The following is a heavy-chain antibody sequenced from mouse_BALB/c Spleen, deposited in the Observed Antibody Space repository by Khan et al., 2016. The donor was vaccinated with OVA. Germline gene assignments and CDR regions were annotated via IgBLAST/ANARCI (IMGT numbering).Heavy chain of an antibody. Sequence: VQLQQSGAELVRPGASVKLSCKTSGYIFTSYWIHWVKQRSGQGLQWIARIYPGTNNTYYNEKLKDKATLTADKSSSTAYMQRSSLKSADSAVYFCAREEALYYFDYWGQGTTLTVSS. CDR1: GYIFTSYW. CDR2: IYPGTNNT. CDR3: AREEALYYFDY. J-gene: IGHJ2*01. V-gene: IGHV1S132*01. D-gene: IGHD3-2*02.